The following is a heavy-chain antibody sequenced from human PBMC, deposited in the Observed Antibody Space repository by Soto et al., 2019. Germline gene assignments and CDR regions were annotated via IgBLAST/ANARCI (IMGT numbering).Heavy chain of an antibody. CDR1: GGTFSSYA. V-gene: IGHV1-69*13. Sequence: GASVKVSCKASGGTFSSYAISWVRQAPGQGLEWMGGIIPIFGTANYAQKFQGRVTITADESTSTAYMELSSLISEDTAVYYCATTATYYDSTVNPPDDFDIWGQGTMVTVSS. CDR3: ATTATYYDSTVNPPDDFDI. D-gene: IGHD3-22*01. CDR2: IIPIFGTA. J-gene: IGHJ3*02.